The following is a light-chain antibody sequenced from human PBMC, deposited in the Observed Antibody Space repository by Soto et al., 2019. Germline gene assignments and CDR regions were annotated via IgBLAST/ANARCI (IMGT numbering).Light chain of an antibody. Sequence: EIVLTQSPGTLSLYPGERATLSCRASQSVSSSYLAWYQQKPGQAPRLLIYGASSRATGIPDGFSGSGSGTDFTLTISRLEPEDFAVYYCQQYGSSPPTFGQGTKVDIK. CDR2: GAS. CDR1: QSVSSSY. CDR3: QQYGSSPPT. V-gene: IGKV3-20*01. J-gene: IGKJ1*01.